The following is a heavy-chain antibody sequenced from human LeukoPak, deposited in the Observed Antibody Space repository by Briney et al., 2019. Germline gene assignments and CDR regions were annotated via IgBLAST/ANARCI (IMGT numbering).Heavy chain of an antibody. D-gene: IGHD3-10*01. V-gene: IGHV1-18*01. Sequence: ASVKVSCKASGYNFVSYDINWVRQAPGQGLEWMGWISAYNGNTNYAQKLQGKVTMTTDTSTSTAYMELRSLRSDDTAVYYCARSYGSGKWGQGTLVTVSS. J-gene: IGHJ4*02. CDR3: ARSYGSGK. CDR1: GYNFVSYD. CDR2: ISAYNGNT.